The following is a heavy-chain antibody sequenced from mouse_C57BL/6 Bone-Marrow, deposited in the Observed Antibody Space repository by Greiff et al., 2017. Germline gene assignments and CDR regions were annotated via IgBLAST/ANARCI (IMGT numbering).Heavy chain of an antibody. CDR3: ARERIYYYGSSYDFDY. V-gene: IGHV1-55*01. D-gene: IGHD1-1*01. J-gene: IGHJ2*01. CDR2: IYPGSGST. CDR1: GYTFTSYW. Sequence: VQLQQPGAELVKPGASVKMSCKASGYTFTSYWITWVKQRPGQGLEWIGDIYPGSGSTNYNEKFKSKATLTVDTSSSTAYMQLSSLTSEDSAVYYCARERIYYYGSSYDFDYGGQGTTLTVSS.